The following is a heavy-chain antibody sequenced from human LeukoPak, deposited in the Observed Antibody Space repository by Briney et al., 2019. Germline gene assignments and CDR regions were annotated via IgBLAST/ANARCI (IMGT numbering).Heavy chain of an antibody. J-gene: IGHJ6*02. V-gene: IGHV4-34*01. CDR1: GGSFSGYY. CDR2: INHSGST. CDR3: ARIKGPGYYYYGMDV. Sequence: TSETLSLTCAVCGGSFSGYYWSWIRQPPGKGLEWIGEINHSGSTNYNPSLKSRVTISVDTSKNQFSLKLSSVTVADTAVYYCARIKGPGYYYYGMDVWGQGTTVTVSS. D-gene: IGHD7-27*01.